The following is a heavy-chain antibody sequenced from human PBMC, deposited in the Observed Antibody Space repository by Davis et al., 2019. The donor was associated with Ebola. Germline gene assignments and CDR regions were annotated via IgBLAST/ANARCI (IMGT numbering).Heavy chain of an antibody. V-gene: IGHV1-2*02. CDR1: GFSFSDYY. D-gene: IGHD6-13*01. Sequence: ASVKVSCKASGFSFSDYYIHWVRQAPGQGLEWMGWINPHSGGTHYAKKFQGRVTLTSDTSITTASMELRSLRSDDTAVYYCARAPIAGAGTRWGTRWFDPWGQGTLVTVSS. CDR3: ARAPIAGAGTRWGTRWFDP. J-gene: IGHJ5*02. CDR2: INPHSGGT.